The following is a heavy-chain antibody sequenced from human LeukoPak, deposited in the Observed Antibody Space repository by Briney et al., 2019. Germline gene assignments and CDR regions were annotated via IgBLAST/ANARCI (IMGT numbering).Heavy chain of an antibody. CDR3: ARGGGYGSGSYYFDS. Sequence: SETLSLTCTVSGGSISSGGYYWSWIRQHPGKGLEWIGNIFNTGSTYYNPSLKSRVTISVDTSKNQFSLRLSSVTAADTAVYYCARGGGYGSGSYYFDSWGQGTLVTVSS. CDR1: GGSISSGGYY. D-gene: IGHD3-10*01. J-gene: IGHJ4*02. V-gene: IGHV4-31*03. CDR2: IFNTGST.